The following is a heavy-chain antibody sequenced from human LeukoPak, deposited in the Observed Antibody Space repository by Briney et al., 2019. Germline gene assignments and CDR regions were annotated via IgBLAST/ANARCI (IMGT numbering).Heavy chain of an antibody. Sequence: GGSLRLSCAASGFTFSSYTMNWVRQAPGKGLEWVSSISGSSNYIYYADSVKGRFTISRDNAKNSLYLQMNCLRAEDTAVYYCARDAYGSSVDYWGQGTLVTVSS. V-gene: IGHV3-21*01. D-gene: IGHD1-26*01. CDR3: ARDAYGSSVDY. CDR2: ISGSSNYI. J-gene: IGHJ4*02. CDR1: GFTFSSYT.